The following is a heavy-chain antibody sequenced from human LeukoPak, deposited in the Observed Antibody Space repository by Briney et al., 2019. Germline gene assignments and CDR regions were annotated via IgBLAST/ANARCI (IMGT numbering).Heavy chain of an antibody. J-gene: IGHJ4*02. D-gene: IGHD2-15*01. CDR2: MYYTGST. CDR3: ARGPRYHWRPYCSGGSCYYSF. CDR1: GGSISSGGYS. V-gene: IGHV4-30-2*03. Sequence: SQTLSLTCAVSGGSISSGGYSWSWIRQPPGKGLEWIASMYYTGSTFYNPSLKSRVTISVDTSKNQFSLKLSSVTAADTAVYYCARGPRYHWRPYCSGGSCYYSFWGQGTLVTVSS.